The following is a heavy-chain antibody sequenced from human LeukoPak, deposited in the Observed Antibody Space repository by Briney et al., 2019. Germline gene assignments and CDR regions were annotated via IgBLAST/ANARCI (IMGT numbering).Heavy chain of an antibody. J-gene: IGHJ4*02. CDR1: GFFFSNYG. D-gene: IGHD5-12*01. Sequence: GGSLRLSCAASGFFFSNYGMSWVRQAPGKGLEWVSTMSGSGGYTYYADSVKGRFTISRDNFKSTLYLQMNSLRAEDTAVYYCARAMRSGYDYWGQGTLVTVSS. CDR3: ARAMRSGYDY. V-gene: IGHV3-23*01. CDR2: MSGSGGYT.